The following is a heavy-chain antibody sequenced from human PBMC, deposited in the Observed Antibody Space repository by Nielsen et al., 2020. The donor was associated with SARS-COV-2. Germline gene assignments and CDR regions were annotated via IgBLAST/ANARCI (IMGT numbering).Heavy chain of an antibody. CDR2: TYYRSKWYN. CDR1: GDSVSSNSAA. D-gene: IGHD2-21*01. Sequence: SETLSLTCAISGDSVSSNSAAWNWIRQSPSRGLEWLGRTYYRSKWYNDYAVSVKSRITINPDTSKNQFSLQLNSVTAADTAVYYCARAKLVMRVWFDPWGQGTLVTVSS. V-gene: IGHV6-1*01. CDR3: ARAKLVMRVWFDP. J-gene: IGHJ5*02.